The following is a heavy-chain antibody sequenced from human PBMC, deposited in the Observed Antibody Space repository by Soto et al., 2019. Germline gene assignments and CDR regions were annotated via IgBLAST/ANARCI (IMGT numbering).Heavy chain of an antibody. CDR3: VRDYYDTSGYPNTFDM. Sequence: GGSLRLSCAASGFTLSRHTMNWVRQAPGKGLEWVSFIGSRTSDIYYADSVRGRFTISRDNAKNSLYLDLTRLRAEDTAVYFCVRDYYDTSGYPNTFDMWGQGTMVTVSS. CDR2: IGSRTSDI. J-gene: IGHJ3*02. CDR1: GFTLSRHT. V-gene: IGHV3-21*01. D-gene: IGHD3-22*01.